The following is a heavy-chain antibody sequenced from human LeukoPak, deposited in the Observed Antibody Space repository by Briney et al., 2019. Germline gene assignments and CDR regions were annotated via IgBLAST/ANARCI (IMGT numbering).Heavy chain of an antibody. J-gene: IGHJ4*02. CDR3: ARPRDSSGYYYDSFDY. Sequence: PGGSLRLSCAASGFTFSSCEMNWVRQAPGKGLEWVSYISSSGSTIYYADSVKGRSTISRDNAKNSLYLQMNSLRAEDTAVYYCARPRDSSGYYYDSFDYWGQGTLVTVSS. CDR1: GFTFSSCE. D-gene: IGHD3-22*01. CDR2: ISSSGSTI. V-gene: IGHV3-48*03.